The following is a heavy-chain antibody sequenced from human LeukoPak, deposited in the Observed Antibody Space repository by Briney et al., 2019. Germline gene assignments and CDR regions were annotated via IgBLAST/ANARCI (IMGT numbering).Heavy chain of an antibody. CDR2: ISSSSSYI. V-gene: IGHV3-21*01. CDR1: GFTFSSYS. J-gene: IGHJ4*02. Sequence: GGSLRLSCAASGFTFSSYSMNWVRQAPGKGLEWVSSISSSSSYIYYADSVKGRFTISRDNAKNSLYLQMNSLRAEDTAVYYCARDLRTYYYDSSGYYYSYYFDYWGQGTLVTVSS. D-gene: IGHD3-22*01. CDR3: ARDLRTYYYDSSGYYYSYYFDY.